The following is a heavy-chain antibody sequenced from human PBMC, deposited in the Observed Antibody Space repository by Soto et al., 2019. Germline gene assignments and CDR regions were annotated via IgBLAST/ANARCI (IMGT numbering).Heavy chain of an antibody. D-gene: IGHD3-10*01. J-gene: IGHJ4*02. V-gene: IGHV3-11*01. CDR2: ISSSGGTI. CDR1: GFIFRAYY. CDR3: ARGTGGGY. Sequence: QVQLVESGGGLGKPGGSLRLSCVASGFIFRAYYMSWIRQAPGKGLEWVAYISSSGGTIYYADSVKGRFTISRDNAKNSLYLQMNSLRAEDTAVYYCARGTGGGYWGQGTLVTVSS.